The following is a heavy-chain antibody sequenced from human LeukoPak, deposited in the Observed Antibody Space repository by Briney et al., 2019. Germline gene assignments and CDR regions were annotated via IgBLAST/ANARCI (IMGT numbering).Heavy chain of an antibody. J-gene: IGHJ4*02. CDR1: GFTFDDYA. CDR2: INSDGSSI. D-gene: IGHD7-27*01. Sequence: PGGSLRLSCAASGFTFDDYAMHWVRQAPGKGLVWVSRINSDGSSITYADSVKGRFTISRDNAKNTLYLQMTSLRVEDTAVYYCGRGSGVADYWGQGALVTVSS. V-gene: IGHV3-74*03. CDR3: GRGSGVADY.